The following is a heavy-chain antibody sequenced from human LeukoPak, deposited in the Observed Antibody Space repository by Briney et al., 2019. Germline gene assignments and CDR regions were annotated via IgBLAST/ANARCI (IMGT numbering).Heavy chain of an antibody. D-gene: IGHD2-15*01. J-gene: IGHJ4*02. Sequence: ASVKVSCKAFGYIYTREAIGWVRQAPGQGLEWMGWINPNSGGTNYAQKFQGRVTMTRDTSISTAYMELSRLRSDDTAVYYCARAYCSGGSCYPLHDYWGQGTLVTVSS. V-gene: IGHV1-2*02. CDR2: INPNSGGT. CDR3: ARAYCSGGSCYPLHDY. CDR1: GYIYTREA.